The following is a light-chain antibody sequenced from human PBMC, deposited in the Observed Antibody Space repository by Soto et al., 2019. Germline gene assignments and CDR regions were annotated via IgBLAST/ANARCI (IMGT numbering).Light chain of an antibody. CDR1: SSDVGAYNY. CDR3: SSKTTTASLV. Sequence: SALAQPASVSGSPGQTITISCTGTSSDVGAYNYVSWYQQHPGKAPKLMIYEVSNRPSGVSDRFSGSKSGNTASLTISGLQAADEADYYCSSKTTTASLVFGTGTKVTVL. J-gene: IGLJ1*01. CDR2: EVS. V-gene: IGLV2-14*01.